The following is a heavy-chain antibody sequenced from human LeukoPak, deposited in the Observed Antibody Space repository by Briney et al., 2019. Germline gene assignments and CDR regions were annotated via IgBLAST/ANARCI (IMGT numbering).Heavy chain of an antibody. CDR3: ARGRASIPLGYYYGMDV. D-gene: IGHD2/OR15-2a*01. J-gene: IGHJ6*02. CDR1: GFTFDDYA. Sequence: PGGSLRLSCAASGFTFDDYAMRWVRQAPGKGLEWVSGISWNSGSIGYADSVKGRFTISRDNAKNSLYLQMNSLRAEDTALYYCARGRASIPLGYYYGMDVWGQGTTVTVSS. CDR2: ISWNSGSI. V-gene: IGHV3-9*01.